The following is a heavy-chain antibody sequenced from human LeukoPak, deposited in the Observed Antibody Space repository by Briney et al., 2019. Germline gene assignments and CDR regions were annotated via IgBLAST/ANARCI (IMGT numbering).Heavy chain of an antibody. CDR3: ARDLEEYSSSDGPYHDAFDI. J-gene: IGHJ3*02. V-gene: IGHV1-69*05. CDR1: GGTFSSYA. CDR2: IIPIFGTA. Sequence: ASVKVSCKASGGTFSSYAISWVRQAPGQGLEWMGGIIPIFGTANYAQKFQGRVTITTDESTSTAYMELSSLRSEDTAVYYCARDLEEYSSSDGPYHDAFDIWGQGTMVTVSS. D-gene: IGHD6-6*01.